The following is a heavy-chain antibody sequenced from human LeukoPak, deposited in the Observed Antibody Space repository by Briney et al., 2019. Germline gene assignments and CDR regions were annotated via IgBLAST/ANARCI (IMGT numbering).Heavy chain of an antibody. Sequence: PSETLSLTCSVSGGSISSHYWGWIRQPPGKGLEWIAYIYHNASPTNYNPSLKSRVTISVDTSKNQFSLKLSSVTAADTAMYYCARGLAVAGTHYYYFYAMDVWGQGTTVTVSS. J-gene: IGHJ6*02. D-gene: IGHD6-19*01. CDR1: GGSISSHY. CDR2: IYHNASPT. CDR3: ARGLAVAGTHYYYFYAMDV. V-gene: IGHV4-59*11.